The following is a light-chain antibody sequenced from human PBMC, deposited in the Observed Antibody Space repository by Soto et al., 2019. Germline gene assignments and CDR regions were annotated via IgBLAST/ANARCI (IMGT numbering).Light chain of an antibody. CDR2: AAS. Sequence: DIQMTQSPSSVSASIGDRVTITCRASQIIGSWLAWYQQKPGIAPTLLIYAASSLQSGVPPRFSGSGSGSDFTLTITSLQAEDSATYYCQQANSFPFTFGPGTKVDIK. CDR1: QIIGSW. V-gene: IGKV1-12*02. J-gene: IGKJ3*01. CDR3: QQANSFPFT.